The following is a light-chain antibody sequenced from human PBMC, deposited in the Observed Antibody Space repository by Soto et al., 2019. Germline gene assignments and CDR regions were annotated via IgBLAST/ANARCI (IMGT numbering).Light chain of an antibody. V-gene: IGKV3-20*01. CDR1: QSVSSSY. CDR2: GAS. CDR3: QQYGSSPLT. J-gene: IGKJ4*01. Sequence: EIVLTQSPGTLSLSPGERATLSCRASQSVSSSYLAWYQQKPGQAPRLLIYGASSRATGIPDRFGGSGSGTDSTLTISRLEPEDFAVYYCQQYGSSPLTFGGGTKVEIK.